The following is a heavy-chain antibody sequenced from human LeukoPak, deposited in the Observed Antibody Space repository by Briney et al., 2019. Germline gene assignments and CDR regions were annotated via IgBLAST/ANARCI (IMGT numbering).Heavy chain of an antibody. Sequence: NPSETLSLTCTVSGGSISSYYWSWIRQPPGKGLEWIGYIYHSGSTYYNPSLKSRVTISVDRSKNQFSLKLSSVTAADTAVYYCARDAYYYGSGSSHYFDYWGQGTLVTVSS. CDR3: ARDAYYYGSGSSHYFDY. CDR1: GGSISSYY. J-gene: IGHJ4*02. V-gene: IGHV4-59*12. D-gene: IGHD3-10*01. CDR2: IYHSGST.